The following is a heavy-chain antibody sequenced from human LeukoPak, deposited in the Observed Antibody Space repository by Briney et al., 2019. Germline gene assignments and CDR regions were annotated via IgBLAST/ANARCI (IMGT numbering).Heavy chain of an antibody. J-gene: IGHJ5*02. CDR1: GGSISSYY. D-gene: IGHD6-19*01. V-gene: IGHV4-59*01. CDR3: ARDVAVAWFDP. CDR2: IYYSGST. Sequence: PSETLSLTCTVSGGSISSYYWSWIRQPPGKGLEGIGYIYYSGSTNYNPSLKSRVTISVDTSKNQFSLKLSSVTAADTAVYYCARDVAVAWFDPWGQGTLVTVSS.